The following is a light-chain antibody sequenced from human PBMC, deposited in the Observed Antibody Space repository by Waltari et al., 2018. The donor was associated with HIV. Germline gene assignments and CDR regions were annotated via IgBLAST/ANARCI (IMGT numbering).Light chain of an antibody. CDR3: QQSFSAAIT. CDR1: QNINNY. CDR2: GAS. Sequence: DIQMTQSPSSLSASVVDTVTITSRASQNINNYLNCYQQRPRKPPNLLIYGASSLQPGVPSRFSARTSGANFTLTITRLQPEDFASYYCQQSFSAAITLGQGTRL. J-gene: IGKJ5*01. V-gene: IGKV1-39*01.